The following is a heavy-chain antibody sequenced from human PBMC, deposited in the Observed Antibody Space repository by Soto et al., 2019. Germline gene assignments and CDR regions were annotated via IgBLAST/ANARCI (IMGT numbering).Heavy chain of an antibody. CDR2: INPSGGST. D-gene: IGHD2-15*01. Sequence: ASVKVSCKASGYTFTSYYMHWVRQAPGQGLEWMGIINPSGGSTSYAQKFQGRVTMTRDTSTSTVYMELSSLRSEDTAVYYCATSPSRDCSGGSCYSHAFGYWGQGTLVTVSS. V-gene: IGHV1-46*03. J-gene: IGHJ4*02. CDR1: GYTFTSYY. CDR3: ATSPSRDCSGGSCYSHAFGY.